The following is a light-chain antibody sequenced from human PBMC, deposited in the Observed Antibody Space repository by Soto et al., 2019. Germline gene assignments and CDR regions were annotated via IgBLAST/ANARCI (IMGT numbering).Light chain of an antibody. CDR2: EGS. CDR1: SSDVGNYNL. V-gene: IGLV2-23*01. CDR3: CSYAGSSTFYV. Sequence: QSALTQPASVSGSPGQSITISCTGTSSDVGNYNLVSWYQQHPDKAPKLMIYEGSKRPSGVSDRFSGSKSGNTASLTISGLQAEDEADYYCCSYAGSSTFYVFGTGTKLTVL. J-gene: IGLJ1*01.